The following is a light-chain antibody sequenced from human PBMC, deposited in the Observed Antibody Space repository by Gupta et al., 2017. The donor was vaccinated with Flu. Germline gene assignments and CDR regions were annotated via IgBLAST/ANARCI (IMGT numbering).Light chain of an antibody. Sequence: DVVMTQSPVSLPVTLGQPASITCRSSQSLVYSDGNTYLNWFEQRSGQSPRRLIYKVANRDAGVPDRLSGSGWGTDVTLKISRGEAEDVGVYYCRQSTYWPPHTFGPWTKLEIK. CDR3: RQSTYWPPHT. J-gene: IGKJ2*01. V-gene: IGKV2-30*01. CDR2: KVA. CDR1: QSLVYSDGNTY.